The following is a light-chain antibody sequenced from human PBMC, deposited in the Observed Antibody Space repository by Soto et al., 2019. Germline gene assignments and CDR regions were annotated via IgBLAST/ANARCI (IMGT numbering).Light chain of an antibody. J-gene: IGLJ2*01. V-gene: IGLV2-14*03. Sequence: QSALTQPASVSGSPGQSITISCTGTSSDVGAYNYVSWYQQHPGKPPKLMIYDVSNRPSGVSNRFSGSKSGNTASLTISGLQAEDEADYYCSSYISSSTFVVFGGGTQLTVL. CDR2: DVS. CDR3: SSYISSSTFVV. CDR1: SSDVGAYNY.